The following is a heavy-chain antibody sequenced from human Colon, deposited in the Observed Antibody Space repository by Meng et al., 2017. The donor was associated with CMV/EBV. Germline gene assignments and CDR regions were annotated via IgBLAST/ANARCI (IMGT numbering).Heavy chain of an antibody. Sequence: LSCAASGLTFGASWMPWVRQAPGKGLVWVSRIKPDGSYTTYADSVKGRFTISRDNAKNTLYLQMNGLRLEDTAVYYCVGGGSGRIDYWGQGTLVTVSS. J-gene: IGHJ4*02. V-gene: IGHV3-74*03. CDR2: IKPDGSYT. D-gene: IGHD3-16*01. CDR3: VGGGSGRIDY. CDR1: GLTFGASW.